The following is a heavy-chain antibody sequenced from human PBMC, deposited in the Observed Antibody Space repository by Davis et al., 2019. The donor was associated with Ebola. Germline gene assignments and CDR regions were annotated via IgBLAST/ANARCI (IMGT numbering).Heavy chain of an antibody. CDR1: GYTFTRYA. CDR3: ARDRYQLYCSSTSCFFPPSWFDP. CDR2: INAGNGNT. Sequence: AASVKVSCKASGYTFTRYAMHLVRQALGQRLEWMGWINAGNGNTKYSQKFQGRVTITRDTSASTAYMELSSLRSEDTAVYYCARDRYQLYCSSTSCFFPPSWFDPWGQGTLVTVSS. D-gene: IGHD2-2*01. J-gene: IGHJ5*02. V-gene: IGHV1-3*01.